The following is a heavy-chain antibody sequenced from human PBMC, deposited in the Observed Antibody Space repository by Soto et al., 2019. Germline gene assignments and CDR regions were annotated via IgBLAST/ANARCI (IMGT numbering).Heavy chain of an antibody. CDR2: IKQDGSEK. V-gene: IGHV3-7*01. D-gene: IGHD1-7*01. CDR1: GFTFSSYW. CDR3: ATDRGSHNWIYDYFHYCMDV. J-gene: IGHJ6*02. Sequence: GGSLRLSCAASGFTFSSYWMSWVRQAPGKGLEWVANIKQDGSEKYYVDSVKGRFTISRDNAKNSLYLQMNSLRAEDTAVYYCATDRGSHNWIYDYFHYCMDVWGQGTTVTVSS.